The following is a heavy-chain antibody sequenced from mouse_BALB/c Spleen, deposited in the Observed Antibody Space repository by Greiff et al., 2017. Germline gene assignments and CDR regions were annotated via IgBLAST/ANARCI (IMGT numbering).Heavy chain of an antibody. CDR1: GFSLSTSGMG. V-gene: IGHV8-8*01. CDR2: IWWDDDK. J-gene: IGHJ4*01. Sequence: QVTLNVSGPGILQPSQTLSLTCSFSGFSLSTSGMGVGWIRQPSGKGLEWLAHIWWDDDKRYNPALKSRLTISKDTSSNQVFLKIASVDTADTATYYCARDYYGNLYAMDYWGQGTSVTVSS. D-gene: IGHD2-1*01. CDR3: ARDYYGNLYAMDY.